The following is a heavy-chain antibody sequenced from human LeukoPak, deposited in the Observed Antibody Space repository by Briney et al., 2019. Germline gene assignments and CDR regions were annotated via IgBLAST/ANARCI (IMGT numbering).Heavy chain of an antibody. CDR1: GGSFSGYY. J-gene: IGHJ4*02. CDR2: INHSGST. V-gene: IGHV4-34*01. Sequence: PSETLSLTCAVYGGSFSGYYWSWLRQPPGKGLEWIGEINHSGSTNYSPSLKSRVTISVDTSKNQFSLKLSSVTAADTAVYYCARANRLGYFDYWGEGTLVTVSS. CDR3: ARANRLGYFDY. D-gene: IGHD3-9*01.